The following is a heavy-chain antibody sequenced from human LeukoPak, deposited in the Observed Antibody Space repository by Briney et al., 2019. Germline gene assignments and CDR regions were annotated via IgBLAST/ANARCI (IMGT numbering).Heavy chain of an antibody. J-gene: IGHJ4*02. CDR3: AKGFYGGYADY. Sequence: PGGSLRLSCPASGFTFSDYAMSWVRQAPGKGLEWVSAISAGGGSIYYAASVKGRFTISRDNSKNTLSLQMNSLRAEDTAVYYCAKGFYGGYADYWGQGTLVTVSS. D-gene: IGHD5-12*01. CDR2: ISAGGGSI. CDR1: GFTFSDYA. V-gene: IGHV3-23*01.